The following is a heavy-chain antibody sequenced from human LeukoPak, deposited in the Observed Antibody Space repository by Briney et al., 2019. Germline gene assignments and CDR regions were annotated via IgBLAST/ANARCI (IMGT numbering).Heavy chain of an antibody. D-gene: IGHD6-19*01. CDR3: ARHGSEDSGWSYDAFDI. V-gene: IGHV4-59*08. Sequence: SETLSLACTVSGGSISSYYWSWIRQPPGKGLEWIGYIYYSGSTNYNPSLKSRVTISVDTSKNQFSLKLSSVTAADTAVYYCARHGSEDSGWSYDAFDIWGQGTMVTVSS. CDR2: IYYSGST. CDR1: GGSISSYY. J-gene: IGHJ3*02.